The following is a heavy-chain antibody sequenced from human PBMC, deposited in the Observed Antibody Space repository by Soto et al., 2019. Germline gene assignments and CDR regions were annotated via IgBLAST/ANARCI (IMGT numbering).Heavy chain of an antibody. D-gene: IGHD3-3*01. CDR1: GFTFSSYA. Sequence: GGSLRLSCAASGFTFSSYAMSWVRQAPGKGLEWVSAISGSGGSTYYADSVKGRFTISRDNSKNTLYQQMNSLRAEDTAVYYCAKFSPAESFDDFWSGHMDVWGKGTTVTVSS. CDR3: AKFSPAESFDDFWSGHMDV. J-gene: IGHJ6*03. V-gene: IGHV3-23*01. CDR2: ISGSGGST.